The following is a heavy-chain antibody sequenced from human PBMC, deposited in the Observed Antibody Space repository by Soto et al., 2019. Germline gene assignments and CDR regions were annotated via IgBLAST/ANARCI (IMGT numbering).Heavy chain of an antibody. D-gene: IGHD6-13*01. CDR3: ARGPTIAAAGPRNFDY. Sequence: SETLSLTCAVYGGSFSGYYWSWIRQPPGKGLEWIGEINHSGSTNYNPSLKSRVTISVDTSKNQFSLKLSSVTAADTAVYYCARGPTIAAAGPRNFDYWGQGTLVTVSS. V-gene: IGHV4-34*01. J-gene: IGHJ4*02. CDR2: INHSGST. CDR1: GGSFSGYY.